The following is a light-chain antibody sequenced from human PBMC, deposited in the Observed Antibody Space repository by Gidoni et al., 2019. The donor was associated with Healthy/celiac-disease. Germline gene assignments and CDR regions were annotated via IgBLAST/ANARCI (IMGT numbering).Light chain of an antibody. CDR3: QQSYSTPL. J-gene: IGKJ4*01. CDR1: QSISNY. CDR2: AAS. V-gene: IGKV1-39*01. Sequence: DIQMTQAPSSLAASVGDRVTITCRASQSISNYLNWYQQKPGKAPKLLIYAASILQSGVPSRFSGSGSGTDFTLTISSLQPEYFATYYCQQSYSTPLFGGGTKVEIK.